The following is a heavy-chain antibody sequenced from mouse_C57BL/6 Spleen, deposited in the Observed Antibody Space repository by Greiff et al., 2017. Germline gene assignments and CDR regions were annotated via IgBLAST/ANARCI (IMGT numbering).Heavy chain of an antibody. CDR1: GFTFSSYA. CDR3: TRTLYDGYTWFAY. J-gene: IGHJ3*01. CDR2: ISSGGDYI. Sequence: DVKLQESGEGLVKPGGSLKLSCAASGFTFSSYAMSWVRQTPEKRLEWVAYISSGGDYIYYADTVKGRFTISRDNARNTLYLQMSSLKSEDTAMYYCTRTLYDGYTWFAYWGQGTLVTVSA. V-gene: IGHV5-9-1*02. D-gene: IGHD2-3*01.